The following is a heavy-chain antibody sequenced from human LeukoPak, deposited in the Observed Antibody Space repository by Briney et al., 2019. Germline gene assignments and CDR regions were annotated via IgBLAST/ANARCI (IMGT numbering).Heavy chain of an antibody. CDR2: INSDGSSI. Sequence: GGSLRLSCAASGFIFSNYWMHWVRQAPGKGLVWVSRINSDGSSIRYADSVKGRFTISRDNAKNTLYLQMNSLRAEDTAVYYCARDGYCSSGTCYGKDYWGQGTLVTV. CDR3: ARDGYCSSGTCYGKDY. CDR1: GFIFSNYW. J-gene: IGHJ4*02. V-gene: IGHV3-74*01. D-gene: IGHD2-2*03.